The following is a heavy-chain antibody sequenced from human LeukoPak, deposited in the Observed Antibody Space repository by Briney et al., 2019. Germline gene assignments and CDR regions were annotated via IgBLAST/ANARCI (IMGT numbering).Heavy chain of an antibody. J-gene: IGHJ4*02. Sequence: SETLSLTCTVSGGSMSSLYWSWIRQPPGKGLEWIGYIYYSGTTKYNPSLKSRVTISVDTSKSQFFLKLTSVTAADTAVYYCARDPTTVVTLPYYFDFWGQGTLVTVS. CDR2: IYYSGTT. CDR1: GGSMSSLY. CDR3: ARDPTTVVTLPYYFDF. V-gene: IGHV4-59*11. D-gene: IGHD4-23*01.